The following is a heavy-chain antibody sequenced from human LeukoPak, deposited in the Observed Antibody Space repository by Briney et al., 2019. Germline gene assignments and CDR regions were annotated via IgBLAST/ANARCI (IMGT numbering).Heavy chain of an antibody. Sequence: GGFLRLSCAACGFTFSSYAMSLVRQAPGKGLEWVSAISGSGGSTYYAASVKGRFTISRDNSKNTLYLQMNSLRAEDTAVYYCAKVVSGAVAEEGFDYWGQGTLVTVSS. V-gene: IGHV3-23*01. D-gene: IGHD6-19*01. J-gene: IGHJ4*02. CDR1: GFTFSSYA. CDR3: AKVVSGAVAEEGFDY. CDR2: ISGSGGST.